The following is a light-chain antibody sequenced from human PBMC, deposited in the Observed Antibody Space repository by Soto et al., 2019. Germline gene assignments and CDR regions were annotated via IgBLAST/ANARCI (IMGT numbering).Light chain of an antibody. CDR3: QEYDGAPIT. J-gene: IGKJ5*01. CDR2: DAS. CDR1: QSIRSER. V-gene: IGKV3-20*01. Sequence: EIVLTQSPDTLSLSPGERATLSCRASQSIRSERLAWYQQKPGQAPRLVIFDASNRASGMPERFSGSGSGTDFTLTIARLEPEDFAVYYCQEYDGAPITFGLGTLLEI.